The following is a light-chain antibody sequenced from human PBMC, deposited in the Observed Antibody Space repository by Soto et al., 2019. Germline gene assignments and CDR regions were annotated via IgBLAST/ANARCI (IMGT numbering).Light chain of an antibody. CDR3: SSYTSSSTLYV. CDR2: EVR. Sequence: QSVLTQPASVSGSPGQSITFSCTGTSSDIGVYNYVSWYQQHPGKAPKLMIYEVRNRPSGVSNRFSGSKSGNTASLTISGLQAEDEADYYCSSYTSSSTLYVFGTGTKVTVL. V-gene: IGLV2-14*01. CDR1: SSDIGVYNY. J-gene: IGLJ1*01.